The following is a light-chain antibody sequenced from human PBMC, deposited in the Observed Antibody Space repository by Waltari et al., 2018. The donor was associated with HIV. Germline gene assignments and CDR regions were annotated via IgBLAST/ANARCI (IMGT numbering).Light chain of an antibody. CDR1: TPDIGDFNY. V-gene: IGLV2-14*03. Sequence: QSALTQPASVSGSPGQSITLPCPGTTPDIGDFNYFSWYQQHPGKVPKRIIYEVNNRPSGISNRFSASKSGNTASLTISGLQAEDEADYYCSSYTGNSTWLFGGGTKLTVL. CDR3: SSYTGNSTWL. J-gene: IGLJ3*02. CDR2: EVN.